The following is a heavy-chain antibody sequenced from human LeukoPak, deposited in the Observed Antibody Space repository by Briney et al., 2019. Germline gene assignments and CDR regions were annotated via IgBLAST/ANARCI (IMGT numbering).Heavy chain of an antibody. V-gene: IGHV1-3*01. CDR1: GGIFSRFT. CDR3: ARGPSYAQYCSSTSCYAERVDYYYGMDV. CDR2: INAGNGNT. D-gene: IGHD2-2*01. Sequence: ASVKVSCKASGGIFSRFTISWVRQAPGQRLEWMGWINAGNGNTKYSQKFQGRVTITRDTSASTAYMELSSLRSEDTAVYYCARGPSYAQYCSSTSCYAERVDYYYGMDVWGQGTTVTVSS. J-gene: IGHJ6*02.